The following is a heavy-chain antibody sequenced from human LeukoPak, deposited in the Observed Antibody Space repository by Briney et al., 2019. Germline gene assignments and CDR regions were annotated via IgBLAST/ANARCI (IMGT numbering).Heavy chain of an antibody. CDR2: IYYSGST. CDR1: GGSISSSSYY. D-gene: IGHD4-23*01. Sequence: SETLSLTCTVSGGSISSSSYYWGWIRQPPGKGLEWIGSIYYSGSTYYNPSLKSRVTISVDASKNQFSLKLSSVTAADTAVYYCARDSFYGGTDYWGQGTLVTVSS. V-gene: IGHV4-39*07. CDR3: ARDSFYGGTDY. J-gene: IGHJ4*02.